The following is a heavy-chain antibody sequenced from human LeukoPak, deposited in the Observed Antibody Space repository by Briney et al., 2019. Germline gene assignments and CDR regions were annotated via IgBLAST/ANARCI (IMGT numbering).Heavy chain of an antibody. D-gene: IGHD2-2*01. CDR2: INHSGST. V-gene: IGHV4-34*01. CDR3: ARGLAYCSSTSCRAGYGY. J-gene: IGHJ4*02. Sequence: SETLSLTCAVYGGSFSGYYGSWIRQPPGKGLEWLGEINHSGSTKYNPFLKSRVTISVDTSKNQFSLKLSSVTAADTAVYYCARGLAYCSSTSCRAGYGYWGQGTLVTVSS. CDR1: GGSFSGYY.